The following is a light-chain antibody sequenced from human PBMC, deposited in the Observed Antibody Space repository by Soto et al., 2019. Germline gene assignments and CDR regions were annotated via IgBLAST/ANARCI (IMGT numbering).Light chain of an antibody. CDR2: DGF. CDR3: QQYKRYSLT. J-gene: IGKJ4*01. CDR1: QSINNW. V-gene: IGKV1-5*01. Sequence: DIQMTQSPSTLSASVGDRVTITCRASQSINNWLAWYQQKPGKAPKRLIYDGFSLESGVPLRFSGSGFGTEFTLTISRLQPDDSATYYCQQYKRYSLTFGGGTKVEIK.